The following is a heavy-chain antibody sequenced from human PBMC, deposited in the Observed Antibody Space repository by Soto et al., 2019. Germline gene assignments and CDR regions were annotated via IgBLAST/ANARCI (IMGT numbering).Heavy chain of an antibody. CDR2: IWYDGSNK. D-gene: IGHD3-22*01. CDR1: GFTFSSYG. CDR3: ARDRSGYYYDSSGPFDY. J-gene: IGHJ4*02. Sequence: HPGGSLRLCCAASGFTFSSYGMHWVRQAPGKGLEWVAVIWYDGSNKYYADSVKGRFTISRDNSKNTLYLQMNSLRAEDTAVYYCARDRSGYYYDSSGPFDYWGQGTLVTVSS. V-gene: IGHV3-33*01.